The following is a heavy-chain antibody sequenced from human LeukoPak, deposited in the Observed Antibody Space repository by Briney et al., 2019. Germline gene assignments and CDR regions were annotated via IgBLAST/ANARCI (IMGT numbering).Heavy chain of an antibody. CDR2: IYSAGST. CDR1: GFTFTNNY. Sequence: GGSLRLSCAASGFTFTNNYMSWVRQAPGKGLEWVSVIYSAGSTYDADSVKGRFTSSGQNPENTLFLQMNSLTPEDTAVYYCARVLGYDSSGYYRGYFDYWGQGTLVTVFS. D-gene: IGHD3-22*01. CDR3: ARVLGYDSSGYYRGYFDY. V-gene: IGHV3-53*04. J-gene: IGHJ4*02.